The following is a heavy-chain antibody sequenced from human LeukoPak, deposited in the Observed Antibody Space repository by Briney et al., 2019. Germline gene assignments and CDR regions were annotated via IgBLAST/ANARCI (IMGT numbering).Heavy chain of an antibody. D-gene: IGHD3-3*01. CDR2: INHSGST. J-gene: IGHJ4*02. CDR3: ARGGYDFWSGYYTANPFDY. V-gene: IGHV4-34*01. CDR1: GGSISSYY. Sequence: SETLSLTCTVSGGSISSYYWSWIRQPPGKGLEWIGEINHSGSTNYNPSLKSRVTISVDTSKNQFSLKLSSVTAADTAVYYCARGGYDFWSGYYTANPFDYWGQGTLVTVSS.